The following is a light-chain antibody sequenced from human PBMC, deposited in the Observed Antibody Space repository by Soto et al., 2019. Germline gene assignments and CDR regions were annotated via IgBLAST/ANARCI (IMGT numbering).Light chain of an antibody. CDR3: CSYAGSYTLV. CDR1: SSDVGGYNY. CDR2: DVS. Sequence: QSVLTQPRSVSGSPGQSVTISCTGTSSDVGGYNYVSWYQQHPGKAPKLMIYDVSKRPSEVPDRFSGSKSGNTASLTISGLQAEDEADYYCCSYAGSYTLVFGGGTKLTVL. V-gene: IGLV2-11*01. J-gene: IGLJ2*01.